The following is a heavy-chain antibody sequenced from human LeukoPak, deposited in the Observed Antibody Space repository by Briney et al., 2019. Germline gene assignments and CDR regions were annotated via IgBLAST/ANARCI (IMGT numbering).Heavy chain of an antibody. CDR3: ARVGGPNYYDSSGYTDY. V-gene: IGHV3-11*04. CDR2: ISSSGSTI. CDR1: GFTFSDYY. Sequence: GGSLRLSCAASGFTFSDYYMSWIRQAPGKGLEWVSYISSSGSTIYYADSVKDRFTISRDNAKNSLYLQMNSLRAEDTAVHYCARVGGPNYYDSSGYTDYWGQGTLVTVSS. D-gene: IGHD3-22*01. J-gene: IGHJ4*02.